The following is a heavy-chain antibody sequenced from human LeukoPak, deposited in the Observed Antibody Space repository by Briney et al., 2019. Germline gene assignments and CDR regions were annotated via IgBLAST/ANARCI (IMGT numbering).Heavy chain of an antibody. CDR3: ARDANYDYVWGSYRPYYYYYMDV. Sequence: ASVKVSCKASGYTFTGYYLHWVRQAPGQGLEWMGVINPSGGSTTYAQKLQERVTMTRDMSTSTVYMELSSLRSEDTAVYYCARDANYDYVWGSYRPYYYYYMDVWGKGTTVTISS. CDR1: GYTFTGYY. J-gene: IGHJ6*03. CDR2: INPSGGST. V-gene: IGHV1-46*04. D-gene: IGHD3-16*02.